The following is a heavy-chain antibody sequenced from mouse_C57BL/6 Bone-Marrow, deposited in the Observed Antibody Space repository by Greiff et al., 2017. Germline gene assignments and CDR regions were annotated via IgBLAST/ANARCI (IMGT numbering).Heavy chain of an antibody. CDR1: GYTFTSYW. J-gene: IGHJ3*01. D-gene: IGHD1-1*02. CDR3: ARGVAWFAY. V-gene: IGHV1-52*01. CDR2: IDPSDSET. Sequence: QVQLQQSGAELVRPGSSVTLSCKASGYTFTSYWMHWVKQRPIQGLEWIGNIDPSDSETHYNQKFKDKATLTVDKSSRTAYMQLSSLTSEDSAVDYCARGVAWFAYWGQGTLVTVSA.